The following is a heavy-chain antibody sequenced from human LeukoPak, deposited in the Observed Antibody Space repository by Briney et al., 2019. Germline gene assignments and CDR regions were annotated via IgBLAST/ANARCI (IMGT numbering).Heavy chain of an antibody. Sequence: GGSLRLSCAASGFTFSSYWMSWVRRAPGKGLEWVANIKQDGSEKYYVDSVKGRFTISRDNAKNSLYLQMNSLRADDTAVYYCARDRGYCTSTSCPLFDYWGQGTRVTVSS. CDR1: GFTFSSYW. J-gene: IGHJ4*02. V-gene: IGHV3-7*03. CDR3: ARDRGYCTSTSCPLFDY. CDR2: IKQDGSEK. D-gene: IGHD2-2*01.